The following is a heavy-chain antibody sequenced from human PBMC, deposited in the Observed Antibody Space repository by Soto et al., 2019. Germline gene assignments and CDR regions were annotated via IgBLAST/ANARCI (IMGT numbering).Heavy chain of an antibody. CDR3: ARGLLRWRDFDY. J-gene: IGHJ4*02. D-gene: IGHD4-17*01. V-gene: IGHV4-31*03. CDR2: IFYSGTT. CDR1: GDSLSSGGFF. Sequence: TLSLTCTVSGDSLSSGGFFWDWLRHHPGKGLEWIGCIFYSGTTFYIPTLKSRLSISVDTSNNQFSLNLTAVTAADTSGYFCARGLLRWRDFDYWGQGAMVTVSS.